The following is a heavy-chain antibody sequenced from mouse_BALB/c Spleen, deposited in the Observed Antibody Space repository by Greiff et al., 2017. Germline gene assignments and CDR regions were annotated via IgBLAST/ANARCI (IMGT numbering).Heavy chain of an antibody. J-gene: IGHJ4*01. CDR2: IDPSDSET. CDR3: ASQSVRLRRAMDY. D-gene: IGHD2-4*01. Sequence: QVQLQQPGAELVRPGASVKLSCKASGYTFTNYWMNWVKQRPGQGLEWIGMIDPSDSETHYNQIFKDKATLTVDKSSSTAYMQLSSLTSEDSAVYYCASQSVRLRRAMDYWGQGTSVTVSS. V-gene: IGHV1-61*01. CDR1: GYTFTNYW.